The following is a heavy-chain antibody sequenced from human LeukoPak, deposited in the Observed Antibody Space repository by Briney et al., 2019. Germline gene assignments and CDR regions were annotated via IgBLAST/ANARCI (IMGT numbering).Heavy chain of an antibody. CDR1: GFTFSTYA. J-gene: IGHJ4*02. D-gene: IGHD6-13*01. V-gene: IGHV3-30*04. CDR3: AKGEVPQHANSWYYYFDY. Sequence: GGSLRLSCAASGFTFSTYAMNWVRQAPGKGLEWVAVISYDGRQNYYADSVRGRFTISRDNSKNTLYLQMNSLRVEDTAVYYCAKGEVPQHANSWYYYFDYWGQGTLVTVSS. CDR2: ISYDGRQN.